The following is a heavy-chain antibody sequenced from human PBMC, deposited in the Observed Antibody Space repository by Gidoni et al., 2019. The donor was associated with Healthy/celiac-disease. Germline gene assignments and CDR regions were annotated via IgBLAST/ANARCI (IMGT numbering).Heavy chain of an antibody. CDR1: GFTFSSYA. CDR2: ISGSGGST. V-gene: IGHV3-23*04. Sequence: EVQLVESGGGLVQPGGSLRLSCAASGFTFSSYAMSWVRQAPGKGLELVSAISGSGGSTYYADSVKGRFTISRDNSKNTLYLKMNSLRAEDTAVYYCAKDRQSGYYDSSGYYGFFDYWGQGTLVTVSS. D-gene: IGHD3-22*01. CDR3: AKDRQSGYYDSSGYYGFFDY. J-gene: IGHJ4*02.